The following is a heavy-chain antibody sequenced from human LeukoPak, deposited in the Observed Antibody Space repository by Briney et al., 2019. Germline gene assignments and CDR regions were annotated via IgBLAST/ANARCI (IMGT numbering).Heavy chain of an antibody. V-gene: IGHV1-2*02. Sequence: ASVKVPCKASGYTFTSYGISWVRQAPGQGLEWMGWINPNSGGTNYAQKFQGRVAMTRDTSISTAYMELSRLRSDDTAVYYCARDLKPHPTHSWSGSRIGGYDYWGQGTLVTVSS. CDR2: INPNSGGT. D-gene: IGHD3-3*02. CDR1: GYTFTSYG. J-gene: IGHJ4*02. CDR3: ARDLKPHPTHSWSGSRIGGYDY.